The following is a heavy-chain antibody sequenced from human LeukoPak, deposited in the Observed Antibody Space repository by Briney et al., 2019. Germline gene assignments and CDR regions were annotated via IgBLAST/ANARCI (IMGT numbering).Heavy chain of an antibody. J-gene: IGHJ4*02. Sequence: GGSLRLSCAASGFTFRSYAMSRVRQAPGKGLEWVSAISGSGDSTYYADSVKGRFTISRDNSKNTLYLQMNSLRAEDTAVYYCAKDQRQRAAAGPDYWGQGTLVTVSS. CDR1: GFTFRSYA. CDR2: ISGSGDST. CDR3: AKDQRQRAAAGPDY. V-gene: IGHV3-23*01. D-gene: IGHD6-13*01.